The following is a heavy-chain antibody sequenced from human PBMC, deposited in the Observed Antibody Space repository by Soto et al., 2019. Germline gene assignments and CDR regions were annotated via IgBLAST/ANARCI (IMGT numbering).Heavy chain of an antibody. CDR3: AKLIGGVKASGGTGNWIDP. J-gene: IGHJ5*02. CDR1: GFMFSGYG. D-gene: IGHD2-15*01. CDR2: VSHDGVDN. V-gene: IGHV3-30*18. Sequence: QVQLVESGGGVVQPGGSLRLSCAASGFMFSGYGMHWIRQAPGKGLEWVAVVSHDGVDNFYGDSVMGRCTVSRADSKNTLFLQIDRVTADDSGVYYCAKLIGGVKASGGTGNWIDPWGQGTLVTVSS.